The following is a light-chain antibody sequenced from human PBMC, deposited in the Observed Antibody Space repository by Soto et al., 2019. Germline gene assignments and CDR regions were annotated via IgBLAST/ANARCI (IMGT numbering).Light chain of an antibody. V-gene: IGKV3-11*01. CDR3: QQRSNWLT. CDR2: DAS. Sequence: TQSPSSVSAFVGDRVIITCRAGQPITTSSLAWYQQKPGQAPRLLIYDASNRATGIPARFSGSGSGTDFTLTISSLEPEDFAVYYCQQRSNWLTFGGGTKVDIK. CDR1: QPITTSS. J-gene: IGKJ4*01.